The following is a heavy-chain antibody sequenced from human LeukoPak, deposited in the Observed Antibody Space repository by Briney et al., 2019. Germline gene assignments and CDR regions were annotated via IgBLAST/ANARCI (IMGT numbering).Heavy chain of an antibody. CDR1: GFTFSSYG. Sequence: GGSLRLSCAASGFTFSSYGMHWVRQAPGKGLEWVAFIRYDGSNKYYADSVKGRFTISRDNSKNTLYLQMNSLRAEDTAVYYCAKPIEGISMIGVVPRAFDIWGQGTMVTVSS. V-gene: IGHV3-30*02. J-gene: IGHJ3*02. CDR3: AKPIEGISMIGVVPRAFDI. CDR2: IRYDGSNK. D-gene: IGHD3-22*01.